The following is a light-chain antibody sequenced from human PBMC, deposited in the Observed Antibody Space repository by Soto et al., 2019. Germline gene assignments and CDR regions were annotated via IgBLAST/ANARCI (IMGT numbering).Light chain of an antibody. CDR1: QSLSTRL. J-gene: IGKJ5*01. CDR2: GAS. V-gene: IGKV3-20*01. CDR3: QQYGRSPT. Sequence: EIVLTQSPGNLSLFPGERATLSCRASQSLSTRLLAWYQQKPGQAPRLLIYGASSRATGIPDRFSGSGSGTDFTLTISRLEPEDFAVYYCQQYGRSPTFGQGTRLEIK.